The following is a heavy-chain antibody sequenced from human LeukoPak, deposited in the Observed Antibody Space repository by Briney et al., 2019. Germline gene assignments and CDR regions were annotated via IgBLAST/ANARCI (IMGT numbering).Heavy chain of an antibody. CDR1: GGSISSSSYY. V-gene: IGHV4-39*01. CDR2: IYYSGST. Sequence: SETLSLTCTVSGGSISSSSYYWGWIRQPPGKGLEWIGSIYYSGSTYYNPSLESRVTISVDTSKNQFSLKLSSVTAADTAVYYCARGGSIYGVYLNWGQGTLVTVSS. D-gene: IGHD4-17*01. CDR3: ARGGSIYGVYLN. J-gene: IGHJ4*02.